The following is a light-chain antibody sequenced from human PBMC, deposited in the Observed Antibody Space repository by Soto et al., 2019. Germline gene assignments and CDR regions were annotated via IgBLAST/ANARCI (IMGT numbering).Light chain of an antibody. CDR3: QQYGSSPYP. CDR1: QSVSSSY. Sequence: EIVLTQSPATLSLSPGERATLSCGASQSVSSSYLAWYQQTPGPAPRLLIYDASSRATGIPDRFSGSGSGPDFSLTISRLEPEDFAGYYCQQYGSSPYPFGQGNKLEIK. J-gene: IGKJ2*01. V-gene: IGKV3D-20*01. CDR2: DAS.